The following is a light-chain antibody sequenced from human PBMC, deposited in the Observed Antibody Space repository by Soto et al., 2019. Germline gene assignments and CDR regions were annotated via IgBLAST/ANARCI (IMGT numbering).Light chain of an antibody. CDR2: KAS. J-gene: IGKJ1*01. Sequence: DIQMTQSPSTLAGSVGDRVTITCRASQTISSWLAWYQQKPGKAPKLLIYKASTLKSGGPSRFSGSGSGTEFTLAISSLQHDDFATYYCQHYTSYAEACGQGTKVELK. CDR1: QTISSW. CDR3: QHYTSYAEA. V-gene: IGKV1-5*03.